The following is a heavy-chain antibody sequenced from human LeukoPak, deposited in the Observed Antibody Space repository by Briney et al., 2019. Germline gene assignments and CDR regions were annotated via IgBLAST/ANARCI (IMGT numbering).Heavy chain of an antibody. CDR1: GYTLTELS. CDR2: FDPEDGET. D-gene: IGHD3-22*01. CDR3: ATDQSYYYDSSGYYDNWFDP. J-gene: IGHJ5*02. V-gene: IGHV1-24*01. Sequence: GASVKVSCKVSGYTLTELSMHWVRQAPGKGLGWMGGFDPEDGETIYAQKFQGRVTMTEDTSTDTAYMELGSLRSEDTAVYYCATDQSYYYDSSGYYDNWFDPWGQGTLVTVSS.